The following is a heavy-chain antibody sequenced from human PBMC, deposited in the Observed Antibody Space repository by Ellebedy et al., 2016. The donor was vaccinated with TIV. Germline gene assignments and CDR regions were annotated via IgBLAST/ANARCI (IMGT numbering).Heavy chain of an antibody. CDR1: GFPFSSNG. D-gene: IGHD2-8*02. J-gene: IGHJ4*02. CDR3: AKGCRTGGNGFLIDY. CDR2: ISLDGTTK. Sequence: PGGSLRLSCAASGFPFSSNGMHWVPQAPGQGLEWVAVISLDGTTKHSVDSVKGRFTISRDKSKNTLFLQMNSLTAEDTAIYYCAKGCRTGGNGFLIDYWGLGTLVTVSS. V-gene: IGHV3-30*19.